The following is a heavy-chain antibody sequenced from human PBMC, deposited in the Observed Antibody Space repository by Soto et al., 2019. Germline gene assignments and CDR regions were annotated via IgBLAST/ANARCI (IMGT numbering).Heavy chain of an antibody. J-gene: IGHJ4*02. CDR2: VKPGTGDT. CDR1: GYSFTSYV. Sequence: GASVKVSCKASGYSFTSYVIHWLRQAPGQRLEWVGWVKPGTGDTKFLQEFQGRLTITRDTSATTAYMELSNLRSGDTAVYYCARGYYYDSSGYYFDNWGQGTLVTVSS. V-gene: IGHV1-3*01. CDR3: ARGYYYDSSGYYFDN. D-gene: IGHD3-22*01.